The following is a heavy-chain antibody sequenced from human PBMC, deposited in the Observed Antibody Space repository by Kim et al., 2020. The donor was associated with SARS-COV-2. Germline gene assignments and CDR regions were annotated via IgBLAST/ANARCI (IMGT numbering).Heavy chain of an antibody. CDR1: GFTFSSYA. D-gene: IGHD6-19*01. CDR2: ISGSGGST. J-gene: IGHJ5*02. Sequence: GGSLRLSCAASGFTFSSYAMSWVRQAPGKGLEWVSAISGSGGSTYYADSVKGRFTISRDNSKNTLYLQMNSLRAEDTAVYYCVKDSYPRIYISGWYVLGGHNWFDPWGQGTLVTVSS. CDR3: VKDSYPRIYISGWYVLGGHNWFDP. V-gene: IGHV3-23*01.